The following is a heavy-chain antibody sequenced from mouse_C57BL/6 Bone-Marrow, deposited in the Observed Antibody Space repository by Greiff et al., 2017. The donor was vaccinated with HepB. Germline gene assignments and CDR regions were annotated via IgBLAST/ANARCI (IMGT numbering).Heavy chain of an antibody. CDR1: GYTFTSYW. CDR2: IDPSDSYT. CDR3: AGFTGDDY. Sequence: QVQLQQPGAELVRPGTSVKLSCKASGYTFTSYWMHWVKQRPGQGLEWIGVIDPSDSYTNYNQKFKGKATLTVDTSSSTAYMQLSSLTSEGSAVCYCAGFTGDDYWGQGTTLTVSS. D-gene: IGHD1-1*01. J-gene: IGHJ2*01. V-gene: IGHV1-59*01.